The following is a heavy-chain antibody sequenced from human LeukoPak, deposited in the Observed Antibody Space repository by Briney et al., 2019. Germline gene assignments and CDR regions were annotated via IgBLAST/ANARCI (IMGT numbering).Heavy chain of an antibody. D-gene: IGHD2-2*01. V-gene: IGHV4-59*01. CDR3: ARVLGYCSSTSCRHYYYYGMDV. CDR2: IYYSGGT. Sequence: SETLSLTCTVSGGSISSYYWSWIRQPPGKGLEWIGYIYYSGGTNYNPSLRSPVTISVDTSKNQFSLKLSSVTAADTAVYYCARVLGYCSSTSCRHYYYYGMDVWGQGTTVTVSS. CDR1: GGSISSYY. J-gene: IGHJ6*02.